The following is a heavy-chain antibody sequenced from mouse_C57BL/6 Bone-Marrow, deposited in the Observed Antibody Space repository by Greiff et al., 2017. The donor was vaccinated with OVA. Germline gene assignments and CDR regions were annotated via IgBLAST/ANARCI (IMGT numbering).Heavy chain of an antibody. CDR2: IYPGSGST. J-gene: IGHJ2*01. D-gene: IGHD1-1*01. V-gene: IGHV1-55*01. Sequence: VQLQQPGAELVKPGASVKMSCKASGYTFTSYWITWVKQRPGQGLEWIGDIYPGSGSTNYNEKFKSKATLTVDTSSSTAYMQLSSLTSEDAAVYYCARKTTVAGEDWGKGTTLTVSS. CDR1: GYTFTSYW. CDR3: ARKTTVAGED.